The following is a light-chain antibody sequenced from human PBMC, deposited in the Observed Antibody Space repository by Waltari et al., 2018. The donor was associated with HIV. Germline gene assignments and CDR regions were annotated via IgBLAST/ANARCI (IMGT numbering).Light chain of an antibody. V-gene: IGLV1-40*01. Sequence: SVLTQPPSVSGAPGPWVIISCTGITSNIGAGFGVHWYRYFPGTAPKLVIYGDTIRPSGVPDRCSGARSGNSVTLDITGRRAEDEGDYFCQSYDSSLSGLWVFGAGTRLTVL. J-gene: IGLJ3*02. CDR3: QSYDSSLSGLWV. CDR2: GDT. CDR1: TSNIGAGFG.